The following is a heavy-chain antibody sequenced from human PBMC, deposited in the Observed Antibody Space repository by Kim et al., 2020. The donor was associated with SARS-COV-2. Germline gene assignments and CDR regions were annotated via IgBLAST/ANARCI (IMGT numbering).Heavy chain of an antibody. CDR3: ATSLGRLRYFDWLLPHDY. D-gene: IGHD3-9*01. CDR1: GYTLTELS. CDR2: FDPEDGET. Sequence: ASVKVSCKVSGYTLTELSMHWVRQAPGKGLEWMGGFDPEDGETIYAQKFQGRVTMTEDTSTDTAYMELSSLRSEDTAVYYCATSLGRLRYFDWLLPHDYWGQGTLVTVSS. J-gene: IGHJ4*02. V-gene: IGHV1-24*01.